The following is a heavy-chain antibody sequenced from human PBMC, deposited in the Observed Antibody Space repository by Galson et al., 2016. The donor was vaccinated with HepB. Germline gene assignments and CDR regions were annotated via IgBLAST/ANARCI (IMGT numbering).Heavy chain of an antibody. D-gene: IGHD3-3*02. CDR2: IIPLFGTA. CDR3: ANRRAFGTGQFDH. CDR1: GGTFSNYA. V-gene: IGHV1-69*13. Sequence: SVKVSCKASGGTFSNYAISWVRQAPGQGLEWMAGIIPLFGTANYAQKLQGRVAMTADESTSTAYLEVRSLTSDDTAVYYCANRRAFGTGQFDHWGQGTLVTVSS. J-gene: IGHJ4*02.